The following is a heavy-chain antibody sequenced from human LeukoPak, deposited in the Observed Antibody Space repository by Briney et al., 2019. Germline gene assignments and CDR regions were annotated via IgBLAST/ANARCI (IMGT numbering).Heavy chain of an antibody. CDR1: GYSFTSYW. CDR3: ARRYFDWLSNQYYFDY. J-gene: IGHJ4*02. D-gene: IGHD3-9*01. V-gene: IGHV5-51*01. CDR2: IYPGDSGT. Sequence: GESLNISCKGSGYSFTSYWIGWVRQMPGKGLEWMGSIYPGDSGTRYSPSFQGQVTISADKSISTAYLQWSSLKASDTAMYYCARRYFDWLSNQYYFDYWGQGTLVTVSS.